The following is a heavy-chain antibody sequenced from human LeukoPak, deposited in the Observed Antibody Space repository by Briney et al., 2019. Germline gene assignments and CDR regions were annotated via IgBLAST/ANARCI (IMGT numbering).Heavy chain of an antibody. CDR3: ARAWAAATAFDI. CDR1: GYSFNSQG. J-gene: IGHJ3*02. CDR2: INTHSGNP. Sequence: GASVKVSCKASGYSFNSQGMNWVRQVPGQGLEWMGWINTHSGNPTYAQGFTGRFVFSLDTSVSTAYLQISSLKAEDTAVYYCARAWAAATAFDIWGQGTMVTVSS. V-gene: IGHV7-4-1*02. D-gene: IGHD2-15*01.